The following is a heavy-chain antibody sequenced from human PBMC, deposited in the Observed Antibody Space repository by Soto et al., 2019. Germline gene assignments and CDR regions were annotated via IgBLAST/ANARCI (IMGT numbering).Heavy chain of an antibody. J-gene: IGHJ4*02. CDR2: IHFGGNT. Sequence: LRLSCAASGFTVSGDYVSWVRQAPGKGLECVSVIHFGGNTYYADSVKGRFTVSRDNSKNTLYLQMNSLRVEDTAIYFCTKVSPQWLVHDYWGQGTLVTVSS. V-gene: IGHV3-53*01. D-gene: IGHD6-19*01. CDR1: GFTVSGDY. CDR3: TKVSPQWLVHDY.